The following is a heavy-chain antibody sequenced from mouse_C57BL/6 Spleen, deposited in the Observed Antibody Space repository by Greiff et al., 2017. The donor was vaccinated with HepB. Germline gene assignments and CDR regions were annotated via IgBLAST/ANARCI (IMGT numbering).Heavy chain of an antibody. CDR1: GYTFTDYY. D-gene: IGHD2-2*01. CDR3: ARGVMVTTSRAMDY. J-gene: IGHJ4*01. Sequence: VQLQQSGPELVKPGASVKISCKASGYTFTDYYMNWVKQSHGKSLEWIGDINPNNGGTSYNQKFKGKATLTVDKSSSTAYMELRSLTSEDSAVYYCARGVMVTTSRAMDYWGQGTSVTVSS. CDR2: INPNNGGT. V-gene: IGHV1-26*01.